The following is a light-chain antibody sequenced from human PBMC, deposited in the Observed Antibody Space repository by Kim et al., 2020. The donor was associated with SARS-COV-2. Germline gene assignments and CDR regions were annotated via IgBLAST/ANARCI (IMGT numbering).Light chain of an antibody. V-gene: IGKV1-5*03. CDR1: QSISIR. CDR2: KAS. CDR3: QQYNTYST. Sequence: LSASVGDRVTITCRASQSISIRLAWYQQKPGLAPKLLIYKASSLQSGVPSRFSGSGSGTEFTLTITSLQPDDSATYYCQQYNTYSTFGQGTKLEI. J-gene: IGKJ2*01.